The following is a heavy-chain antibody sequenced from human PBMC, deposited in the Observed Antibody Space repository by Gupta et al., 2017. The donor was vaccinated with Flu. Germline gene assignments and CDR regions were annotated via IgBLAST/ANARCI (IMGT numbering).Heavy chain of an antibody. Sequence: QVQLQESGPGLVKPSQTLSLTCTVPGGSISSGGYYWSWIRQHPGKGLEWIGYIYYSGSTYYNPARKSRVTISVETSKNQLSLKLRSVTAAETAVYYCARADNDGSGSYLIYWGQGTMVTVSA. CDR2: IYYSGST. D-gene: IGHD3-10*01. CDR1: GGSISSGGYY. V-gene: IGHV4-31*03. J-gene: IGHJ4*02. CDR3: ARADNDGSGSYLIY.